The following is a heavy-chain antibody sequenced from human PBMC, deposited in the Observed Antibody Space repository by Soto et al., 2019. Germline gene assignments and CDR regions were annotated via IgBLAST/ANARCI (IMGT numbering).Heavy chain of an antibody. CDR1: CGSFSGYY. D-gene: IGHD2-2*01. J-gene: IGHJ4*02. Sequence: SETLSLTCAVYCGSFSGYYWSWIRQPPGKGLEWIGEINHSGSTNYNPSLKSRVTISVDTSKNQFSLKLSSVTAADTAVYYCARGKKIPTLLARIVVVPAAPRRFDYWGQGTLVTVSS. CDR2: INHSGST. V-gene: IGHV4-34*01. CDR3: ARGKKIPTLLARIVVVPAAPRRFDY.